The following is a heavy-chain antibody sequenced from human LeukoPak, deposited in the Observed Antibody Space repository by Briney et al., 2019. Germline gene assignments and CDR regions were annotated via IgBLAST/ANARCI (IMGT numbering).Heavy chain of an antibody. J-gene: IGHJ5*02. CDR3: ARAERPDYGDYNWFDP. D-gene: IGHD4-17*01. Sequence: SETLSHTCTVSGGSISDYYWSWIRQPAGKGLEWIGRIYSSGSTNYNPSLKSRVTMSVDTSKNQFSLKLSSVTAADTAVYYCARAERPDYGDYNWFDPWGQGTLVTVSS. CDR2: IYSSGST. CDR1: GGSISDYY. V-gene: IGHV4-4*07.